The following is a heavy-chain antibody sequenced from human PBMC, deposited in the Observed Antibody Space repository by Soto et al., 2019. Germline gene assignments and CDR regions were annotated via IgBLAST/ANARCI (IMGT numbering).Heavy chain of an antibody. J-gene: IGHJ5*02. CDR1: GGSFSGYY. V-gene: IGHV4-34*01. CDR2: INHSGST. D-gene: IGHD5-18*01. Sequence: PSETLSLTCAVCGGSFSGYYWSWIRQPPGKGLEWIGEINHSGSTNYNPSLKSRVTISVDTSKNQFSLKLSSVTAADTAVYYCARGRPVDTAIWFDPWGQGTLVTVSS. CDR3: ARGRPVDTAIWFDP.